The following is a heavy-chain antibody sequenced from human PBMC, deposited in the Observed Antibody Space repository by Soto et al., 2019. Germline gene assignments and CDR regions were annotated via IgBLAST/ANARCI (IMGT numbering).Heavy chain of an antibody. J-gene: IGHJ4*02. V-gene: IGHV4-59*01. Sequence: PETLSLTCTVSGGSISSYYWSWIRQPPGKGLEWIGYIYYSGSTNYNPSLKSRVTISVDTSKNQFSLKLSSVTAADTAVYYCARGPLDYFDYWGQGTLVTVSS. CDR1: GGSISSYY. CDR3: ARGPLDYFDY. CDR2: IYYSGST.